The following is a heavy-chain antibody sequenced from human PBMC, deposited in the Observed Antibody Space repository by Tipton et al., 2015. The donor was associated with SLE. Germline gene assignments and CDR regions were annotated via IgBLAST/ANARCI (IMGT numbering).Heavy chain of an antibody. V-gene: IGHV3-13*01. CDR3: ARETLYRGEYFRAFDV. D-gene: IGHD5-12*01. CDR2: IGTAGDT. CDR1: GFTFSNYD. Sequence: GSLRLSCVASGFTFSNYDMHWVRQTTGTGLEWVSAIGTAGDTYYSGVVKGRFTMSRENAKNSLYLQLNSLTAGDTAIYFCARETLYRGEYFRAFDVWGQGRMVTVSS. J-gene: IGHJ3*01.